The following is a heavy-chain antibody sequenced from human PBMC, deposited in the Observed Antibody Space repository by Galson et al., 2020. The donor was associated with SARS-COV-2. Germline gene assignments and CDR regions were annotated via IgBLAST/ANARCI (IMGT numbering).Heavy chain of an antibody. J-gene: IGHJ5*01. CDR1: GIALSNSA. D-gene: IGHD2-2*01. CDR2: ISYDGTTK. CDR3: GREADDHTSSWYDC. V-gene: IGHV3-30*04. Sequence: QLGEALKISCASSGIALSNSAMHWVRQAPGKGLEWVAIISYDGTTKYKSDSVKGRFTISRDISKNTLYLQMNSLRPEYTAVYYCGREADDHTSSWYDCGGGGALVFFSS.